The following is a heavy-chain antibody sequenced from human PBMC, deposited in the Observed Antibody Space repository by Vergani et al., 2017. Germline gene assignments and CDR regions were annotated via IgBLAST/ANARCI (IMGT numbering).Heavy chain of an antibody. J-gene: IGHJ3*01. CDR1: GGSLTPYY. CDR2: IYFNGRT. D-gene: IGHD3-9*01. Sequence: QVALQESGPGLVRPSETLSLTCTVSGGSLTPYYWSWIRQSPGKGLEWIGNIYFNGRTKYNPSLKSRVTITVDTSKAPLSLRLTSMSAADTAVYYCVRDTRRYFLDSIDGGDSDSPPFVPAVWGLGTLVIVSS. V-gene: IGHV4-59*01. CDR3: VRDTRRYFLDSIDGGDSDSPPFVPAV.